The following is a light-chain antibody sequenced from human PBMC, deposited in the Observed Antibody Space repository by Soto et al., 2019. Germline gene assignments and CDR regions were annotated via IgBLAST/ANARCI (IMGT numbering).Light chain of an antibody. V-gene: IGKV1-5*01. Sequence: DIQMTQSPSTLSASVGGRVTITCRASQSVGTWVAWYQQKPGKAPKLLIYGASNLESGVPSRFSSSVSGTEFTLTICTLQPDDLATEFCQHYRRNTWSFGPGTKVDI. CDR2: GAS. J-gene: IGKJ1*01. CDR1: QSVGTW. CDR3: QHYRRNTWS.